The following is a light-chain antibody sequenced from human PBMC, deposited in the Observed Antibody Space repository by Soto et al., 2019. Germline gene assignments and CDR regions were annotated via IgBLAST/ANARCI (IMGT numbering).Light chain of an antibody. CDR3: AAWDDSLNGYV. CDR2: SNN. J-gene: IGLJ1*01. V-gene: IGLV1-44*01. Sequence: QSVLTQPPSASGAPGQRVTLSCSGSSSNIGSNTVTWYQQLPGTAPRLLIHSNNQRPSGVPDRFSGSKSGTSASLAISGLQSEDEADYYCAAWDDSLNGYVFGAGTKLTVL. CDR1: SSNIGSNT.